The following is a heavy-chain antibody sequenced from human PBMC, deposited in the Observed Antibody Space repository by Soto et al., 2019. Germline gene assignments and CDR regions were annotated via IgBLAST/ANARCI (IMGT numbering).Heavy chain of an antibody. CDR1: GFTFSSYV. CDR2: ISGSGGST. J-gene: IGHJ6*02. V-gene: IGHV3-23*01. D-gene: IGHD2-2*02. CDR3: ANSRTYCSSTSCYSYYYGMDV. Sequence: EVQLLESGGGLVQPGGSLRLSCAASGFTFSSYVMSWVRQAPGKGLEWVSAISGSGGSTYYADSVKGRFTISRDNSKNTLYLQMNSLRAEDTAVYYCANSRTYCSSTSCYSYYYGMDVWGQGTTVTVSS.